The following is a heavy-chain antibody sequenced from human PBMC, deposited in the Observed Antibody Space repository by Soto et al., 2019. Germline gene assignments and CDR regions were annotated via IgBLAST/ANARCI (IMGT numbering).Heavy chain of an antibody. CDR3: AKEFYYFWSGYDDC. CDR2: ISVSGDRT. CDR1: GFTFSSYA. D-gene: IGHD3-3*01. V-gene: IGHV3-23*01. Sequence: LRLSCGASGFTFSSYAMCWVRQAPGKGLEWVSSISVSGDRTFYADSVKGRFTISRDNFKNTLYLQMNSLRAEDTATYYCAKEFYYFWSGYDDCWGPGSLVTVSS. J-gene: IGHJ4*02.